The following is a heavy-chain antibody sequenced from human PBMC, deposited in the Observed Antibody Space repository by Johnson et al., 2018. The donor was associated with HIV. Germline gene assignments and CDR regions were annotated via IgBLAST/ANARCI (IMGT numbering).Heavy chain of an antibody. CDR3: ARDNIVLMVGGAFDI. D-gene: IGHD2-8*01. CDR2: ITWNGGSI. Sequence: VQLVESGGGVARPGGSLRLSCEASGFTFDDYGMTWVRQPPGKGLEWVSGITWNGGSIAYADSVKGRFTISRDNSKNKLYLQMNSLRAEDTAVYYCARDNIVLMVGGAFDIWGQGTMVTVSS. J-gene: IGHJ3*02. CDR1: GFTFDDYG. V-gene: IGHV3-20*04.